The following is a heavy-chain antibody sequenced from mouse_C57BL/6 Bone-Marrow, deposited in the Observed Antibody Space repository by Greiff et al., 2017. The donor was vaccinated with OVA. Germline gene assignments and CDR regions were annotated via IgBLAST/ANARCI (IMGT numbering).Heavy chain of an antibody. J-gene: IGHJ4*01. CDR2: IDPSDSYT. CDR3: ARHSNYYGIAMDY. V-gene: IGHV1-69*01. CDR1: GYTFTSYW. Sequence: QVQLQQPGAELVMPGASVKLSCKASGYTFTSYWMHWVKQRPGQGLEWIGEIDPSDSYTNYNQKFKGKSTLTVAKSSSTAYMQLSSLTSEDSAVYYGARHSNYYGIAMDYWGQGTSVTVSS. D-gene: IGHD1-1*01.